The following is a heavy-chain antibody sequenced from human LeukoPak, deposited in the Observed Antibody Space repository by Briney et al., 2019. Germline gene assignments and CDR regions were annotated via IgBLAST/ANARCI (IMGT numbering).Heavy chain of an antibody. Sequence: ASVKVSCKASGYTFTSYGISWVRQAPGQGLEWMGWISAYNSNTNYAQKHQGRVTMTTDTSTSTAYMELRSLRSDGTAVYYCARPTRWLPDAFDNWGQGTMVTVSS. CDR1: GYTFTSYG. CDR3: ARPTRWLPDAFDN. CDR2: ISAYNSNT. V-gene: IGHV1-18*01. J-gene: IGHJ3*02. D-gene: IGHD4-23*01.